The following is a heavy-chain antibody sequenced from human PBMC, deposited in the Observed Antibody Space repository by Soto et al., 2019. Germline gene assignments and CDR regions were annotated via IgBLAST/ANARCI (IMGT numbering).Heavy chain of an antibody. CDR2: IYWNDDK. CDR1: GFSLSTSGLG. Sequence: QITLKESGPTLVRPTQTLTLTCTFSGFSLSTSGLGVGWIRQPPGKYLEWLALIYWNDDKRYSPSLKARLTITKDTSKNKVVLTMTNMDPVDTATYYCAHRPSGWYLFDYWGQGTLVTVSS. J-gene: IGHJ4*02. V-gene: IGHV2-5*01. CDR3: AHRPSGWYLFDY. D-gene: IGHD6-19*01.